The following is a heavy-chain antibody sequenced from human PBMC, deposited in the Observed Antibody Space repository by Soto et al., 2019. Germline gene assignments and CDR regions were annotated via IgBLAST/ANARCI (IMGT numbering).Heavy chain of an antibody. J-gene: IGHJ6*02. CDR2: IFYSGTT. Sequence: QVQLQESGPGLVKPSETLSLTCTVSGGSISTYYWSWIRQPPGRGLEWIGYIFYSGTTNYNPSLRSRVTVSVHPSKNQFSLKMTSVTAADTAVYYCARGPYYYYGMDFWGQGTTVTVSS. CDR1: GGSISTYY. V-gene: IGHV4-59*01. CDR3: ARGPYYYYGMDF. D-gene: IGHD3-16*01.